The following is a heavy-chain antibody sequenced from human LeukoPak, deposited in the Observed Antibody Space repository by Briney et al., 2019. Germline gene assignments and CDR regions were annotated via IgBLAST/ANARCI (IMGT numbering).Heavy chain of an antibody. Sequence: GGSLRLSCAASGFTFSSYAMHWVRQAPGKGLEWVAVISYDGSNKYYADSVKGRFTISRDNSKNTLYLQMNSLRAEDTAVYYCAIDYGGNRAFDYWGQGTLVTVSS. V-gene: IGHV3-30-3*01. CDR2: ISYDGSNK. CDR1: GFTFSSYA. D-gene: IGHD4-23*01. CDR3: AIDYGGNRAFDY. J-gene: IGHJ4*02.